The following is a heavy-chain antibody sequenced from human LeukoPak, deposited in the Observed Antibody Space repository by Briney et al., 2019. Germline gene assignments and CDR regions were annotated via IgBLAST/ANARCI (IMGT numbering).Heavy chain of an antibody. CDR2: IYYSGST. J-gene: IGHJ4*02. Sequence: PSQTLSLTCTVSGGSISSGDYYWSWIRQPPWKGLEWIGYIYYSGSTYYNPSLKSRVTISVDTSKNQFSLKLSSVTAADTAVYYCASRVGATYFDYWGQGTLVTVSS. CDR1: GGSISSGDYY. V-gene: IGHV4-30-4*08. D-gene: IGHD1-26*01. CDR3: ASRVGATYFDY.